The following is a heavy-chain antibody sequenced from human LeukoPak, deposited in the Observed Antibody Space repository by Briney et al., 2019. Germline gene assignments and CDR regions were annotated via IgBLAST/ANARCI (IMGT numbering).Heavy chain of an antibody. CDR2: INPNSGGT. Sequence: ASVKVSCKASGYTFTGYYMHWVRQAPGQGLEWMGWINPNSGGTNYAQKFQGRVTMTRDTSISTAYMELSMLRSDDTAVYYCARGFTIHYYYYMDVWGKGTTVTVSS. J-gene: IGHJ6*03. D-gene: IGHD3-3*01. CDR1: GYTFTGYY. V-gene: IGHV1-2*02. CDR3: ARGFTIHYYYYMDV.